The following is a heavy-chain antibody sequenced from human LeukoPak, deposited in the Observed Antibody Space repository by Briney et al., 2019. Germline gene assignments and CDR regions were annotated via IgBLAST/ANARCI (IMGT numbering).Heavy chain of an antibody. Sequence: ASVKVSCKASGYSLISHGISWVRQAPGHGLEWMGWIGAHNGNTNYAQKFQDRVTITTDTSTNTAYMELRSLRSDDTAVYYCARAVLGGPIIHLSYYYMDVWGKGITVTVSS. J-gene: IGHJ6*03. CDR2: IGAHNGNT. CDR1: GYSLISHG. D-gene: IGHD3-16*01. CDR3: ARAVLGGPIIHLSYYYMDV. V-gene: IGHV1-18*04.